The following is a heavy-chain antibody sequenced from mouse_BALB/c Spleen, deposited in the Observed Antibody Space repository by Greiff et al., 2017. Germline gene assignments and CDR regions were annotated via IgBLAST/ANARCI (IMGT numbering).Heavy chain of an antibody. Sequence: EVMLVESGGGLVKPGGSLKLSCAASGFTFSDYYMYWVRQTPEKRLEWVATISDGGSYTYYPDSVKGRFTISRDNAKSNLYLQMSSLKSEDTAMYYCARDFDYWGQGTTLTVSS. CDR1: GFTFSDYY. CDR2: ISDGGSYT. CDR3: ARDFDY. V-gene: IGHV5-4*02. J-gene: IGHJ2*01.